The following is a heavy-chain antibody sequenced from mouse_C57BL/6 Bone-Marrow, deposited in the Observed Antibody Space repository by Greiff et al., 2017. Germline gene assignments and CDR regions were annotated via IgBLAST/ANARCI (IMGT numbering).Heavy chain of an antibody. CDR1: GFTFSSYG. D-gene: IGHD1-1*01. J-gene: IGHJ2*01. Sequence: EVKLVESGGDLVKPGGSLKLSCAASGFTFSSYGMSWVRQTPDKRLEWVATISSGGSYNSYPDSVKGRFTISRDNAKNTLYLQMSSLKSEDTAMYYCARWGYGRREFDYWGQGTTLPVSS. V-gene: IGHV5-6*01. CDR2: ISSGGSYN. CDR3: ARWGYGRREFDY.